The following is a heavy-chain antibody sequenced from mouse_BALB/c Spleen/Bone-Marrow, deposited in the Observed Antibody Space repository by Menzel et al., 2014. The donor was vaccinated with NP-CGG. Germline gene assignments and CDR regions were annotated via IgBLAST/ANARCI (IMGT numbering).Heavy chain of an antibody. J-gene: IGHJ2*01. V-gene: IGHV4-1*02. CDR3: ARPDYYGYLNY. CDR2: INPDSRTI. D-gene: IGHD1-1*01. Sequence: EVKLMESGGGLVQPGGSLKLSCAASGFDFSRYWMSWVRQAPGKGLEWIGEINPDSRTINYSPPLKDKFIISRDNAKNTLCLRLNKVRSEDTALYYCARPDYYGYLNYWGQGTTLTVSS. CDR1: GFDFSRYW.